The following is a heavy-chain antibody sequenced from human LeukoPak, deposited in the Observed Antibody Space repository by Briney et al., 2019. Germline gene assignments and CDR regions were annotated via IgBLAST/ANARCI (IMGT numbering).Heavy chain of an antibody. CDR1: GFTFSSYG. CDR3: AKDPTHYRVWDYYETIGLSY. Sequence: GGSLRLSCAPSGFTFSSYGMHWVRQAPGKGLEWVAFIRYDGSNKYYADSVKGRFTISRDNSKNTLNLQMNSLRAEDTAVYYCAKDPTHYRVWDYYETIGLSYWGQGTLVTVSS. V-gene: IGHV3-30*02. D-gene: IGHD3-22*01. J-gene: IGHJ4*02. CDR2: IRYDGSNK.